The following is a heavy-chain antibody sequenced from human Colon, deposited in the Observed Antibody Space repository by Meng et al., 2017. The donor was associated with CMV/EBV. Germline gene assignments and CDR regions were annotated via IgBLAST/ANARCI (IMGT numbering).Heavy chain of an antibody. J-gene: IGHJ5*02. D-gene: IGHD1-7*01. CDR2: ITWNSETI. Sequence: SLKISCAASGFTFDDHAMHWVRQVPGKGPEWVAGITWNSETIAYGDSVKGRFTISRDNAKNSLYLQMNSLRAEDMALYYCAKDRVASLNYNWFDPWGQGTLVTVSS. V-gene: IGHV3-9*03. CDR1: GFTFDDHA. CDR3: AKDRVASLNYNWFDP.